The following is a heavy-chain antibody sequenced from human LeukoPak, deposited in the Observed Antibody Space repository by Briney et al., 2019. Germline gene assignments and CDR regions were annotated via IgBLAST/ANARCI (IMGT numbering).Heavy chain of an antibody. V-gene: IGHV4-59*01. CDR3: ARDPMALYYFDY. CDR1: GGSISRYY. Sequence: SETLSLTCTISGGSISRYYWSWIRQPPGKGLEYIGYVYYSGSTNYNPSLKSRLTISVDTSKSQFSLKLSSVTAADTAVYYCARDPMALYYFDYWGQGALVTVSS. D-gene: IGHD5-24*01. J-gene: IGHJ4*02. CDR2: VYYSGST.